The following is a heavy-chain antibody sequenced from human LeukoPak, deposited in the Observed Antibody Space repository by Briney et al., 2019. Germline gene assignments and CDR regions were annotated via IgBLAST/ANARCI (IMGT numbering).Heavy chain of an antibody. CDR3: VRWKKSSNWFYDY. D-gene: IGHD6-13*01. Sequence: GGSLRLSCAASGFIFSDFWMSWVRQAPGKGLEWVANIKQDGSDKSYVDSVKGRFTISRDNAKNSLYLEMNCPRVEDTAVYYCVRWKKSSNWFYDYWGQGALSPSPQ. CDR2: IKQDGSDK. V-gene: IGHV3-7*01. J-gene: IGHJ4*02. CDR1: GFIFSDFW.